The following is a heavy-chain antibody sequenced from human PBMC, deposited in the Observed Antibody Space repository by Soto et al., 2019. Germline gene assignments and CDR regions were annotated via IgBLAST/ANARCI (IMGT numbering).Heavy chain of an antibody. V-gene: IGHV1-18*04. CDR3: TRALFMISPSTVTTDAY. Sequence: VHLVQSGAELKKPGASVRVSCKASGYTFTSFGVSWVRQAPGQGPEWMGWISPETGKTDYSYKSQYRVAMTADASTTTSYLELGSLRSEDTGVYYCTRALFMISPSTVTTDAYWGQGTLVTVSS. D-gene: IGHD4-17*01. CDR2: ISPETGKT. CDR1: GYTFTSFG. J-gene: IGHJ4*02.